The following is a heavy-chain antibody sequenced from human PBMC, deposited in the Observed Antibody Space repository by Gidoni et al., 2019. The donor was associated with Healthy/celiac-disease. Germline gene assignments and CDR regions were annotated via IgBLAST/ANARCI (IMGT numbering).Heavy chain of an antibody. CDR1: GGSLSRGGYY. V-gene: IGHV4-31*03. Sequence: QVQLQESGPGLVKPSQTLSLTCTVSGGSLSRGGYYWSWIRQHPGKGLEWIGYIYYSGSTYYNPSLKSRVTISVDTSKNQFSLKLSSVTAADTAVYYCARAPMDYCSGGSCYGAANDYWGQGTLVTVSS. CDR3: ARAPMDYCSGGSCYGAANDY. D-gene: IGHD2-15*01. CDR2: IYYSGST. J-gene: IGHJ4*02.